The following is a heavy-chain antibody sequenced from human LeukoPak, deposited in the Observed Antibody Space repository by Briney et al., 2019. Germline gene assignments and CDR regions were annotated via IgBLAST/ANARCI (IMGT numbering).Heavy chain of an antibody. CDR3: AITDSSGPYYFDY. Sequence: SETLSLTCTVSGGSISSSSYYWGWIRQPPGKGLEWIGSIHYSGSTYYNPSLKSRVTISVDTSKNQFSLKLSSVTAADTAVYYCAITDSSGPYYFDYWGQGTLVTVSS. V-gene: IGHV4-39*07. D-gene: IGHD3-22*01. CDR1: GGSISSSSYY. J-gene: IGHJ4*02. CDR2: IHYSGST.